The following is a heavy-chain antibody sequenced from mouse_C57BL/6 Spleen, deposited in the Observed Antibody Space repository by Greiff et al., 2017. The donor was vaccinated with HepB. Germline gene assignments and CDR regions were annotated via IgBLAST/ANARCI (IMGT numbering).Heavy chain of an antibody. J-gene: IGHJ1*03. CDR1: GFTFSSYA. D-gene: IGHD1-1*01. Sequence: EVQLVESGEGLVKPGGSLKLSCAASGFTFSSYAMSWVRQTPEKRLEWVAYISSGGDYIYYADTVKGRFTISRDNARNTLYLQMSSLKSEDTAMYYCTRDHYYGSSYVWYFDVWGTGTTVTVSS. CDR3: TRDHYYGSSYVWYFDV. CDR2: ISSGGDYI. V-gene: IGHV5-9-1*02.